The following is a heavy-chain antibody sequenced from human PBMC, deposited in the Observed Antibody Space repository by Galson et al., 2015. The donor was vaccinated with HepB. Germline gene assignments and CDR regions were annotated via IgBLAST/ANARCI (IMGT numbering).Heavy chain of an antibody. D-gene: IGHD2-15*01. J-gene: IGHJ6*02. CDR1: GFTFSSYG. CDR3: AKLYCSGGSCYGRTDYYYGMDV. CDR2: ISYDGSNK. Sequence: SLRLSCAASGFTFSSYGMHWVRQAPGKGLEWVAVISYDGSNKYYADSVKGRFTISRDNSKNTLYLQMNSLRAEDTAVYYCAKLYCSGGSCYGRTDYYYGMDVWGQGTTVTVSS. V-gene: IGHV3-30*18.